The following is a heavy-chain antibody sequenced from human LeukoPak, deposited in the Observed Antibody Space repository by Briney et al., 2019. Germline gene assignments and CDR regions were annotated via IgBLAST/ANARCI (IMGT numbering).Heavy chain of an antibody. V-gene: IGHV4-39*01. CDR3: VLEGGWPDPNFDY. J-gene: IGHJ4*02. D-gene: IGHD6-19*01. Sequence: SETLSLTCTVSGGSISSSSYYWGWIRQPPGKGLEWIGSIYYSGSTYYNPSLKSRVTISVDTSKNQFSLKLSSVTAADTAVYYCVLEGGWPDPNFDYWGQGTLVTASS. CDR2: IYYSGST. CDR1: GGSISSSSYY.